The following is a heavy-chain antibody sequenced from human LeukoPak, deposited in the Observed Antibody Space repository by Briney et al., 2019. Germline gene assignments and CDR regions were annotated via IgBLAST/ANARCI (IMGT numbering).Heavy chain of an antibody. CDR2: ISYDGSNK. CDR3: ARDPYWEIFGVVTLDY. D-gene: IGHD3-3*01. CDR1: GFTFSSYS. V-gene: IGHV3-30*03. J-gene: IGHJ4*02. Sequence: GGSLRLSCAASGFTFSSYSMNWVRQAPGKGLEWVAVISYDGSNKYYADSVKGRFTISRDNSKNTLYLQMNSLRAEDTAVYYCARDPYWEIFGVVTLDYWGQGTLVTVSS.